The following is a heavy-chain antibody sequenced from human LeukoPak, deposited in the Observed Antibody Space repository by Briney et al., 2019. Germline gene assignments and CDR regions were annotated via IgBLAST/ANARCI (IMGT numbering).Heavy chain of an antibody. J-gene: IGHJ5*02. D-gene: IGHD6-19*01. V-gene: IGHV7-4-1*02. Sequence: ASVKVSCKASGYTFTSYAMNWVRQAPGQGLEWMEWINTNTGNPTYAQGFTGRFVFSLDTSVSTAYLQISSLKTEDTAVYYCARDQTSVAGTGYNWFDPWGQGTLVTVSS. CDR1: GYTFTSYA. CDR2: INTNTGNP. CDR3: ARDQTSVAGTGYNWFDP.